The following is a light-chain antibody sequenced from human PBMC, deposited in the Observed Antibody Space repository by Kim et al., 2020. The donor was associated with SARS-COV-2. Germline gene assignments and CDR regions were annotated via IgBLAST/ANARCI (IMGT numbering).Light chain of an antibody. V-gene: IGKV3-20*01. CDR1: QSVSSSD. CDR2: GAS. Sequence: EIVLTQSPGAVSLSPGERATLSCRASQSVSSSDLAWYQQKPGQAPRLLIYGASSRATGIPDRFSGSGSGTDFTLTISRLEPDDFAVYYCQQYGSPLLTFGGGTKLEI. J-gene: IGKJ4*01. CDR3: QQYGSPLLT.